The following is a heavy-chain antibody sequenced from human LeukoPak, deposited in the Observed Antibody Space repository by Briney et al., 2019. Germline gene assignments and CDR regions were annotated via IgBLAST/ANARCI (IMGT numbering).Heavy chain of an antibody. Sequence: GGSLRLSCAASGFAFSSYAMNWVRQAPGKGLEWVSGISVSGVTTHYADSAKGRFTISRDNSKNTLYLQMNSLRADDTAVYYCAKGWTKYCTGGNCYSPLYYFDYWGQGTLVTVSS. CDR1: GFAFSSYA. CDR2: ISVSGVTT. V-gene: IGHV3-23*01. D-gene: IGHD2-15*01. J-gene: IGHJ4*02. CDR3: AKGWTKYCTGGNCYSPLYYFDY.